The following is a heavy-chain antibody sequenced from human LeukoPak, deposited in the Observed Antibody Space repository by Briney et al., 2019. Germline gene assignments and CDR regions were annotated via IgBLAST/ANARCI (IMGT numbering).Heavy chain of an antibody. CDR3: ARINYYRSGSYYVDN. J-gene: IGHJ4*02. CDR2: INPNSANT. Sequence: GASVKVSCKASGYTFTGYYMHWVRQAPGQGLEWMGWINPNSANTGYAQKFQGRVTMTRNTSISTAYMELSSLRSEDTAVYYCARINYYRSGSYYVDNWGQGTLVTVSS. V-gene: IGHV1-8*02. CDR1: GYTFTGYY. D-gene: IGHD3-10*01.